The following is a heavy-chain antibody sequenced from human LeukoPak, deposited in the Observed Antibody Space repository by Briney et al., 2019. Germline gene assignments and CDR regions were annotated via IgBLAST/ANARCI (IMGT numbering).Heavy chain of an antibody. D-gene: IGHD2-15*01. Sequence: GGSLRLSCAASGFTFSSYNMNWVRQAPGKGLEWVSSISTSSSYIYYADSVKGRFTISRDNSKNTLYLQMNSLRAEDTAIYYCAKNGDRGAYCSGGTCYPYYYYCMDVWGKGTTVTISS. J-gene: IGHJ6*03. CDR1: GFTFSSYN. CDR2: ISTSSSYI. CDR3: AKNGDRGAYCSGGTCYPYYYYCMDV. V-gene: IGHV3-21*04.